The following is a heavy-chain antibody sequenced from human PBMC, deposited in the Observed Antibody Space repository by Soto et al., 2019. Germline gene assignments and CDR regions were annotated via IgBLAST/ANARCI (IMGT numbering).Heavy chain of an antibody. D-gene: IGHD3-22*01. CDR1: GGTFSSYA. J-gene: IGHJ5*02. CDR2: IIPIFGIA. CDR3: ARDRGPSSGYYPYWFDP. Sequence: QVQLVQSGAEVKKPGSSVKVSCKASGGTFSSYAISWVRQAPGQGLEWMGEIIPIFGIANYAQKVQGRVTITADQSTRTAYMELSSLRSEDTAVYYCARDRGPSSGYYPYWFDPWGQGTLVTVSS. V-gene: IGHV1-69*12.